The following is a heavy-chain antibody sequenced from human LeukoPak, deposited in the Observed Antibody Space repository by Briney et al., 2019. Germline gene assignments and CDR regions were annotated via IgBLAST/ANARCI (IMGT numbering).Heavy chain of an antibody. V-gene: IGHV3-49*02. J-gene: IGHJ4*02. D-gene: IGHD6-19*01. CDR3: TRTNSGWKAGCFDY. Sequence: RHAPRKGLEWVGFIRSKAYGGTTEYAASVKGRRTISRDDSKSIAYLQMNSLKTEDTAVYYCTRTNSGWKAGCFDYWGQGTLVTVSS. CDR2: IRSKAYGGTT.